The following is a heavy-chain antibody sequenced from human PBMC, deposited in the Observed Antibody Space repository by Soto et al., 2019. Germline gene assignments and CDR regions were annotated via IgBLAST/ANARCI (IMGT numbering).Heavy chain of an antibody. J-gene: IGHJ4*02. Sequence: QVQLVESGGGLVKPGGSLRLSCAASGSSFRDYYMSWIRQSPGKGLEWLLYITSSSSYTHYADSVKGRFTISRDNAKNSLYLQMNSLRAEDTAVYYCTGGQDNIAVNFDYWGQGTPVTVSS. CDR2: ITSSSSYT. V-gene: IGHV3-11*05. D-gene: IGHD1-1*01. CDR3: TGGQDNIAVNFDY. CDR1: GSSFRDYY.